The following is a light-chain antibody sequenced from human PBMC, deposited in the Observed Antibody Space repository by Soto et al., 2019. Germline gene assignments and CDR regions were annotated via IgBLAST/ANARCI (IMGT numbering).Light chain of an antibody. V-gene: IGKV3-20*01. J-gene: IGKJ1*01. CDR2: GAS. Sequence: EVRLTQSPGTLSLSPGERATLSCRASQSVSSNYLAWYQQKSGQAPRLLIYGASTRATGIPDRFSGSGSGTDFTLTIRRLEPEDFAVYYCQQYDTSPRTFGQGTKVEFK. CDR1: QSVSSNY. CDR3: QQYDTSPRT.